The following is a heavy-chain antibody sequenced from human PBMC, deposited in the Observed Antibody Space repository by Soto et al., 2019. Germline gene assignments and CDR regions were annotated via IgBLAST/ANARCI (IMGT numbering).Heavy chain of an antibody. V-gene: IGHV1-69*08. D-gene: IGHD6-19*01. CDR3: ARDRVYSGGRGDFDY. CDR1: GGTFSSYT. CDR2: IIPILGIA. Sequence: QVQLVQSGAEVKKPGSSVKVSCKASGGTFSSYTISWVRQAPGQGLEWMGRIIPILGIANYAQKFQGRVTITAAKSTSTAYMELSSLRSEDTAVYYCARDRVYSGGRGDFDYWGQGTLVTVSS. J-gene: IGHJ4*02.